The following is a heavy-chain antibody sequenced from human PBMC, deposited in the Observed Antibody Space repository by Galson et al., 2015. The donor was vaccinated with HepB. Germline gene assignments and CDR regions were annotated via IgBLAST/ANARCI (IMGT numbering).Heavy chain of an antibody. D-gene: IGHD3-3*01. CDR2: IYTSGST. CDR1: GGSISSGSYY. Sequence: LSLTCTVSGGSISSGSYYWSWIRQPAGKGPEWIGRIYTSGSTNYNPSLKSRVTISVDTSKNQFSLKLSSVTAADTAVYYCAIEGDFWSGKNWFDPWGQGTLVTVSS. V-gene: IGHV4-61*02. CDR3: AIEGDFWSGKNWFDP. J-gene: IGHJ5*02.